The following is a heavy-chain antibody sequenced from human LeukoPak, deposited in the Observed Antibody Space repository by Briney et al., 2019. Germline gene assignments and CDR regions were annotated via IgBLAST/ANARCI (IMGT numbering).Heavy chain of an antibody. CDR2: IYSGGST. D-gene: IGHD2-21*01. J-gene: IGHJ6*03. Sequence: GGSLRLSCAASGFTVSSNYMSWVRQAPGKGLEWVSVIYSGGSTYYADSVKGRFTISRDNSKNTLYLQMNSLRAEDTAVYYCARLQKLPYYYIDVWGKGTTVTVSS. V-gene: IGHV3-53*01. CDR3: ARLQKLPYYYIDV. CDR1: GFTVSSNY.